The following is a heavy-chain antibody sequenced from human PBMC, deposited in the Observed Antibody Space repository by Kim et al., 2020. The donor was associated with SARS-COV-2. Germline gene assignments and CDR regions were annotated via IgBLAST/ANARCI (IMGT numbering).Heavy chain of an antibody. Sequence: LNSRVTISVDTSKNQFSLKLSSVTAADTAVYYCARITYYYDSSGYYYSHWGQGTLVTVSS. CDR3: ARITYYYDSSGYYYSH. D-gene: IGHD3-22*01. J-gene: IGHJ4*02. V-gene: IGHV4-4*08.